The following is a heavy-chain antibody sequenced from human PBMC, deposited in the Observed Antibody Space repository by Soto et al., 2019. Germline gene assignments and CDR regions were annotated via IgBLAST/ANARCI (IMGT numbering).Heavy chain of an antibody. CDR3: TRRVDCSSTSCPRDD. J-gene: IGHJ4*02. V-gene: IGHV3-73*01. D-gene: IGHD2-2*01. CDR2: IRSKANSYAT. CDR1: GFTFSGSA. Sequence: PGGSLRLSCAASGFTFSGSAMHWVRQASGKGLEWVGRIRSKANSYATAYAASVKGRFTISRDDSKNTAYLQMNSLKTEDTAVYYCTRRVDCSSTSCPRDDWGQGTLVTVSS.